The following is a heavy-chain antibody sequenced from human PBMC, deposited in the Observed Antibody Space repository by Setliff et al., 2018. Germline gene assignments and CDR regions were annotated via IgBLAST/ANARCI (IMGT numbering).Heavy chain of an antibody. V-gene: IGHV4-59*02. Sequence: SETLSLTCTVSGGSVNSHYWSWIRQPPGKGLEFIGYVYYSGTANYSPSLRSRLTISVDTSKNQFSLKLRSVTAADTAVYYCARGGTFRYFDFWGQGAPVTVSS. CDR1: GGSVNSHY. CDR3: ARGGTFRYFDF. D-gene: IGHD5-12*01. CDR2: VYYSGTA. J-gene: IGHJ4*02.